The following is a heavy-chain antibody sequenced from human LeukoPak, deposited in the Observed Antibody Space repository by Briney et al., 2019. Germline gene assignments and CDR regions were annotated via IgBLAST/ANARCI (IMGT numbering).Heavy chain of an antibody. V-gene: IGHV4-61*05. CDR2: IYYSGST. CDR1: GYSISSGYY. CDR3: ARLNY. Sequence: SETLSLTCTVSGYSISSGYYWGWLRQPPGKGLEWIGYIYYSGSTNYNPSLKSRVTISVDTSKNQFSLKLSSVTAADTAVYYCARLNYWGQGTLVTVSS. J-gene: IGHJ4*02.